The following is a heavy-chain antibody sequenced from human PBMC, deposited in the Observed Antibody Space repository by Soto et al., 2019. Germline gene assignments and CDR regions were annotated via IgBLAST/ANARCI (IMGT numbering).Heavy chain of an antibody. CDR1: GYTFTGYY. J-gene: IGHJ1*01. V-gene: IGHV1-69*02. CDR2: IIPILGGA. Sequence: ASVKVYCKASGYTFTGYYMHWVRQAPGQGLEWMGRIIPILGGANYAQKFQGRVTMTADKSTSTAYMELSSLRSEDTAVYYCARSDGIAAAGTYFQHWGQGTLVTVSS. CDR3: ARSDGIAAAGTYFQH. D-gene: IGHD6-13*01.